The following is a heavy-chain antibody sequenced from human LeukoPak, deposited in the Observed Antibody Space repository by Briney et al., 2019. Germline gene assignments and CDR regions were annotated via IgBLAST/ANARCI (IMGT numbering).Heavy chain of an antibody. J-gene: IGHJ6*03. Sequence: VASVTVSCKASGGTFISYAISWVRQAPGQGREGLGGIIPIFGTANYAQKFQGRVTITTDESTSTAYMELSSLRSEDTAVYYCARVLTPYYMDVWGKGTTVTVSS. CDR1: GGTFISYA. CDR2: IIPIFGTA. CDR3: ARVLTPYYMDV. V-gene: IGHV1-69*05.